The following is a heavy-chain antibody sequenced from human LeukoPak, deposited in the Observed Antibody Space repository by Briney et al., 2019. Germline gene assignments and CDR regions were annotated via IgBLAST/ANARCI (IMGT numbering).Heavy chain of an antibody. CDR1: GFTFSSYW. J-gene: IGHJ6*02. CDR3: ARGPKPYYYGSGSPPSYYYYGMDV. Sequence: GGSLRLSCAASGFTFSSYWMSWVRQAPGKGLEWVANIKQDGSEKDYVDSVKGRFTISRDNAKNSLYLQMNSLRAEDTAVYYCARGPKPYYYGSGSPPSYYYYGMDVWGQGTTVTVSS. CDR2: IKQDGSEK. V-gene: IGHV3-7*01. D-gene: IGHD3-10*01.